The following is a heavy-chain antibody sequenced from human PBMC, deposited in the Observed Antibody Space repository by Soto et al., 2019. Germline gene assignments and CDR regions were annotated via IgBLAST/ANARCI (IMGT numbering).Heavy chain of an antibody. CDR2: INPNSGGT. J-gene: IGHJ4*02. Sequence: ASVKVSXKASGYTFTGYYMHWVRQAPGQGLEWMGWINPNSGGTNYAQKFQGWVTMTRDTSISTSYMELSRLRSDDTAVYYCARLSGYCSGGSCYAALNFDYWGKGTLVTVSS. V-gene: IGHV1-2*04. D-gene: IGHD2-15*01. CDR3: ARLSGYCSGGSCYAALNFDY. CDR1: GYTFTGYY.